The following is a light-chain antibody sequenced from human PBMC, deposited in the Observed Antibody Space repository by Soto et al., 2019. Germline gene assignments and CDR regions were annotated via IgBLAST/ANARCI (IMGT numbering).Light chain of an antibody. CDR3: QQRSNWPT. V-gene: IGKV3-11*01. CDR1: PSVCSY. Sequence: EIVLTQSPATLSFSPGERANLSCRASPSVCSYLAWYQQKPGQAPRLLIYDASNRATGIPARFSGSGSGTDFTLTISSLEPEDFAVYYCQQRSNWPTFGQGTKVEIK. CDR2: DAS. J-gene: IGKJ1*01.